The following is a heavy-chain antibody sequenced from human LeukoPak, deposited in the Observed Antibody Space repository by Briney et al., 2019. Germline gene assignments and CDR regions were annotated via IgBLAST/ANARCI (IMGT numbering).Heavy chain of an antibody. J-gene: IGHJ4*02. D-gene: IGHD4-11*01. CDR2: TYYRSKWYN. CDR3: AREQYYFDY. CDR1: GDXVSSNSPA. V-gene: IGHV6-1*01. Sequence: SQTLSLTCAISGDXVSSNSPAWNWIRQSPSRGLEWLGRTYYRSKWYNDYAESVKSRITINPDTSKNQFSLQLNSVTPEDTAVYYCAREQYYFDYWGQGTLVTVSS.